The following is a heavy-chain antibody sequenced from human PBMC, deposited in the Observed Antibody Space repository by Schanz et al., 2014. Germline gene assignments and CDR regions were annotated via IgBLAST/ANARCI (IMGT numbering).Heavy chain of an antibody. CDR1: GFTVSSNY. D-gene: IGHD2-15*01. CDR3: ARLPGLYCSGGACYRGY. Sequence: VQLVESGGGLIQPGGSLRLSCAASGFTVSSNYMSWVRQPPGNGLEWIGSIYYSGSTYYNPSLKSRVTISVDTSKNQFSRRVTSVTATDTAVYYCARLPGLYCSGGACYRGYWGQGTLVTVSS. CDR2: IYYSGST. V-gene: IGHV4-59*05. J-gene: IGHJ4*02.